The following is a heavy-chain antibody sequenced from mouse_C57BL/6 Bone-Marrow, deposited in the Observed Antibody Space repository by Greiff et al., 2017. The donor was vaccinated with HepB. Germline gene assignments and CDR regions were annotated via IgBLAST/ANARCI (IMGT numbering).Heavy chain of an antibody. Sequence: EVQLQESGGGLVKPGGSLKLSCAASGFTFSSYAMSWVRQTPEQRLEWVATISDGGSYTYYPDNVKGRFTISRDNAKNNLYLQMSQLKSEDTAMYYCARDRVLREDYFDVWGTGTTVTVSS. D-gene: IGHD2-14*01. J-gene: IGHJ1*03. CDR2: ISDGGSYT. V-gene: IGHV5-4*01. CDR3: ARDRVLREDYFDV. CDR1: GFTFSSYA.